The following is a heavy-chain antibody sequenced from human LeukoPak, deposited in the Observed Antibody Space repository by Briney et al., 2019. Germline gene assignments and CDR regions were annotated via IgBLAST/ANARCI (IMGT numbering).Heavy chain of an antibody. CDR1: GYTLTELS. CDR3: ATDQDYGDYGYFQH. J-gene: IGHJ1*01. Sequence: ASVKVSCKVSGYTLTELSMHWVRQAPGKGLEWMGGFDSEDGETIYAQKFQGRVTMTEDTSTDTAYMELSSLRSEDTAVYYCATDQDYGDYGYFQHWGQGTLVTVSS. D-gene: IGHD4-17*01. V-gene: IGHV1-24*01. CDR2: FDSEDGET.